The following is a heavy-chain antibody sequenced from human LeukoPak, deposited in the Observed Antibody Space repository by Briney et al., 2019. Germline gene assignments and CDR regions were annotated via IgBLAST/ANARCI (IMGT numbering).Heavy chain of an antibody. D-gene: IGHD3-16*01. CDR3: AKDLYTYSLQYFHH. Sequence: PGRSLRLSCAASGFTLDDYAMHWVRQGPGKGLEWVAGITSKSGFIAYADSVKGRFTISRDNAKNSLYLQMNSLRPDDTALYYCAKDLYTYSLQYFHHWGQGTLVTVSS. CDR2: ITSKSGFI. J-gene: IGHJ1*01. V-gene: IGHV3-9*01. CDR1: GFTLDDYA.